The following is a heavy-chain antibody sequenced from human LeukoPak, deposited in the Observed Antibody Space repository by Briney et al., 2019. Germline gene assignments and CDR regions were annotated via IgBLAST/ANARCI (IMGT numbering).Heavy chain of an antibody. CDR2: IYGSGST. J-gene: IGHJ5*02. D-gene: IGHD4/OR15-4a*01. CDR3: ARSTMVNTATGWFDP. CDR1: SGSIRSYY. Sequence: SETLSLTCTVSSGSIRSYYWSWIRQPPGKGLEWIGYIYGSGSTNFNSSLKSRVTMSVDTSKNQISLKLSFVTAADTAMYYCARSTMVNTATGWFDPWGQGTLVTVSS. V-gene: IGHV4-59*12.